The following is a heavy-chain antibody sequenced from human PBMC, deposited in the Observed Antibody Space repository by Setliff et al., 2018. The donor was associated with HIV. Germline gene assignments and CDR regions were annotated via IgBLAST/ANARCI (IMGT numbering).Heavy chain of an antibody. D-gene: IGHD3-16*02. CDR2: IYYSGST. CDR1: GGSISSGGYC. CDR3: ARVPPLKAFGGVISLYYFDY. V-gene: IGHV4-31*03. Sequence: SETLSLTCTVSGGSISSGGYCWSWIRQHPGKGLEWTGYIYYSGSTYYNPSLKSRVTISVDTSKNQFSLKLSSVTAADTAVYYCARVPPLKAFGGVISLYYFDYWGQGTLVTVSS. J-gene: IGHJ4*02.